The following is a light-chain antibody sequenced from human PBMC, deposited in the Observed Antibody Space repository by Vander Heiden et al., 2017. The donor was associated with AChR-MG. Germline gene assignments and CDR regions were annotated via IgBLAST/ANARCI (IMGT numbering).Light chain of an antibody. CDR1: QTVLYTSNNKNY. CDR2: WAS. V-gene: IGKV4-1*01. J-gene: IGKJ2*01. Sequence: DIVMTQPPDSLAVSLGERATINCKSSQTVLYTSNNKNYLAWYQQKPGQPPKLLIYWASTRESGVPDRFSGSGSGTDFTLTISSLQAEDVAVYYCQQYYSTPDTFGQGTKLELK. CDR3: QQYYSTPDT.